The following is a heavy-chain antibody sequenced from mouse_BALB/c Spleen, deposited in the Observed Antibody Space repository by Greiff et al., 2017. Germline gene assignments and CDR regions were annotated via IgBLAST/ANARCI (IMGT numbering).Heavy chain of an antibody. V-gene: IGHV14-3*02. CDR1: GFNIKDTY. D-gene: IGHD2-4*01. CDR3: ARSRRAMITSFAY. Sequence: LVESGAELVKPGASVKLSCTASGFNIKDTYMHWVKQRPEQGLEWIGRIDPANGNTKYDPKFQGKATITADTSSNTAYLQLSSLTSEDTAVYYCARSRRAMITSFAYWGQGTLVTVSA. J-gene: IGHJ3*01. CDR2: IDPANGNT.